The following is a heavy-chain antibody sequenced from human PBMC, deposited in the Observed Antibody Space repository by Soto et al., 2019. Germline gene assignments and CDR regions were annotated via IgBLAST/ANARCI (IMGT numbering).Heavy chain of an antibody. CDR2: INPNSGGT. J-gene: IGHJ4*02. D-gene: IGHD6-19*01. V-gene: IGHV1-2*02. CDR1: GYTFTGYY. Sequence: VKVSCKASGYTFTGYYMHWVRQAPGQGLEWMGWINPNSGGTNYAQKFQGRVTMTRDTSISTAYMELSRLRSDDTAVYYCARLTSGWYGLPNYYFDYWGQGTLVTVSS. CDR3: ARLTSGWYGLPNYYFDY.